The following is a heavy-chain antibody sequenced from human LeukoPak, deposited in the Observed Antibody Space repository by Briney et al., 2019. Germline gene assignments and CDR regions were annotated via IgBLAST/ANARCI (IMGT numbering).Heavy chain of an antibody. CDR1: GFTFSNYG. V-gene: IGHV3-33*08. CDR3: ARDRSCSTTSCYGGFDY. J-gene: IGHJ4*02. Sequence: PGGSLRLSCAASGFTFSNYGMHWVRQAPGKGLEWVAVIWYDGSNKYYADSVKGRFTISRGNSKSTLYLQMNSLRAEDTAVYYCARDRSCSTTSCYGGFDYWGQGTLVTASS. CDR2: IWYDGSNK. D-gene: IGHD2-2*01.